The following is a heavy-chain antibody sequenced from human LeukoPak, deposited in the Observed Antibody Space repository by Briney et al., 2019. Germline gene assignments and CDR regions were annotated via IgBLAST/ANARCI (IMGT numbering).Heavy chain of an antibody. J-gene: IGHJ3*02. Sequence: SETLSLTCAVYGGSFSGYYWSWIRQPPGKGLEWIGEINHSGSTNYNPPLKSRVTISVDTSKNQFSLKLSSVTAADTAVYYCARSYSSGWLDAFDIWGQGTMVTVSS. CDR2: INHSGST. D-gene: IGHD6-19*01. CDR3: ARSYSSGWLDAFDI. CDR1: GGSFSGYY. V-gene: IGHV4-34*01.